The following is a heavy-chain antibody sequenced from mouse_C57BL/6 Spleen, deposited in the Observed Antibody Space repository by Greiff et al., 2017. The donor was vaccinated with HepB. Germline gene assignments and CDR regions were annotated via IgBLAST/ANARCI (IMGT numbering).Heavy chain of an antibody. V-gene: IGHV1-59*01. CDR2: IDPSDSYT. CDR3: AKEDLDD. CDR1: GYTFTSYW. Sequence: QVQLQQPGAELVRPGTSVKLSCKASGYTFTSYWMHWVKQRPGQGLEWIGVIDPSDSYTNYNQKFKGKATLTVDTSSSTAYMQLSSLTSEGSAVYYCAKEDLDDWGQGTSVAVSS. J-gene: IGHJ4*01.